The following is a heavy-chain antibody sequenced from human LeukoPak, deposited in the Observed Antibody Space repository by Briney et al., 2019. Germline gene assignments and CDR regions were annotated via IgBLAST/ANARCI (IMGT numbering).Heavy chain of an antibody. CDR1: GGSISSSNW. J-gene: IGHJ4*02. D-gene: IGHD3-22*01. Sequence: SETLSLTCAVSGGSISSSNWWSWVRQPPGKGLEWIGEIYHTGTIKYNPSLKSRVTISVDKSKNQFSLNLISVTAADTAVYYCARDGSEDYYDRSGYYTFFDSWGQGTLVTASS. V-gene: IGHV4-4*02. CDR2: IYHTGTI. CDR3: ARDGSEDYYDRSGYYTFFDS.